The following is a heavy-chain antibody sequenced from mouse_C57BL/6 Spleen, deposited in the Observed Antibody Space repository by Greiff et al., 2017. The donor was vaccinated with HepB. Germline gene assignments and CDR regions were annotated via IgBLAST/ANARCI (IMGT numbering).Heavy chain of an antibody. V-gene: IGHV1-22*01. CDR3: ARCYDPYAMDY. CDR2: INPNNGGT. D-gene: IGHD2-3*01. Sequence: EVQGVESGPELVKPGASVKMSCKASGYTFTDYNMHWVKQSHGKSLEWIGYINPNNGGTSYNQKFKGKATLTVNKSSSTAYMELRSLTSEDSAVYYCARCYDPYAMDYWGQGTSVTVSS. CDR1: GYTFTDYN. J-gene: IGHJ4*01.